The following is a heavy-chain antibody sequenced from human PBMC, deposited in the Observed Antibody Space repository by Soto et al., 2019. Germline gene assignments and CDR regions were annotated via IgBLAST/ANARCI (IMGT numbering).Heavy chain of an antibody. Sequence: QVQLVESGGGVVQPGRSLRLSCAASGFTFSSYGMHWVRQAPGKGLAWVAVISYDESNKYYADSVKGRFTISRDNSKNXLYLQMNSLRAEDTAVYYCAKVDTAMGYYYYGMDVWGQGTTVTVSS. V-gene: IGHV3-30*18. CDR3: AKVDTAMGYYYYGMDV. J-gene: IGHJ6*02. CDR2: ISYDESNK. CDR1: GFTFSSYG. D-gene: IGHD5-18*01.